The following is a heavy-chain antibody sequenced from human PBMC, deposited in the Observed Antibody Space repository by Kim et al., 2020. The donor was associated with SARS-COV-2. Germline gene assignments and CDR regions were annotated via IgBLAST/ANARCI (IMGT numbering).Heavy chain of an antibody. J-gene: IGHJ6*03. V-gene: IGHV3-49*04. CDR2: IRSKAYGGTT. Sequence: GGSLRLSCTASGFTFGDYAMSWVRQAPGKGLEWVGFIRSKAYGGTTEYAASVKCRFTISRDDYKSIDYLQMNSLKTEDTAVYYCTRDRTYYDFWSGYYDSYYYYMDVGRKGTTVTVPS. CDR1: GFTFGDYA. D-gene: IGHD3-3*01. CDR3: TRDRTYYDFWSGYYDSYYYYMDV.